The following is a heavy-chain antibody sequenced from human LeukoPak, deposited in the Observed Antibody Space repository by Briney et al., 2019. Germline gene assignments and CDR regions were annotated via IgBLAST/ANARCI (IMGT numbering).Heavy chain of an antibody. CDR3: ARGNYYGNSVYDVFDI. CDR2: MNPNSRNT. CDR1: RYTFTNYD. D-gene: IGHD3-10*01. Sequence: ASVKVSCKASRYTFTNYDINWVRQAPGQGLEWMGWMNPNSRNTGYARNYQGRVTMTSDTSIGTAYMELSSLRSEDTAMYYCARGNYYGNSVYDVFDIWGRGTMVTVSS. V-gene: IGHV1-8*01. J-gene: IGHJ3*02.